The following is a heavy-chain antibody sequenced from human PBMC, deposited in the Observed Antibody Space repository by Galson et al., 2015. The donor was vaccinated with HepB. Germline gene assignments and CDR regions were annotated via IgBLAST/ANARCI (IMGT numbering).Heavy chain of an antibody. CDR1: GHTFTSYA. CDR2: INAGNGNT. D-gene: IGHD6-19*01. Sequence: SVKVSCKASGHTFTSYAMHWVRQAPGQRLEWMGWINAGNGNTKYSQKFQGRVTITRDTSASTAYMELSSLRSEDTAVYYCARDAARGWPDFDYWGQGTLVAVSS. CDR3: ARDAARGWPDFDY. J-gene: IGHJ4*02. V-gene: IGHV1-3*01.